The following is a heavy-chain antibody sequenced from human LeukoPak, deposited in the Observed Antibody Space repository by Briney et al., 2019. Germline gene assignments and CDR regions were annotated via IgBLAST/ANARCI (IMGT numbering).Heavy chain of an antibody. Sequence: PGGSLSLSCAASGFTFSSYNMNWVRQAPGKGLEWVSSITSDSRYMYYADSVKGRFTISRDNAKNSLYLQMNSLRAEDTAVYYCARSLRNAFDIWGQGTMVTVSS. CDR1: GFTFSSYN. V-gene: IGHV3-21*04. CDR2: ITSDSRYM. CDR3: ARSLRNAFDI. J-gene: IGHJ3*02. D-gene: IGHD3-3*01.